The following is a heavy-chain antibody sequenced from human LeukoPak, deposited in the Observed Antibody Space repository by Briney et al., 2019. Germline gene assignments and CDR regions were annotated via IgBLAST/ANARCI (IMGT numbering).Heavy chain of an antibody. Sequence: SETLSLTCTVSGGSISSSSYYWGWIRQPPGKGLEWIGSIYYSGSTYYNPSLKSRVTISVDTSKNQFSLKLSSVTAADTAVYYCARSRLAGANGWFDPWGQGTLVTVSS. CDR2: IYYSGST. CDR1: GGSISSSSYY. V-gene: IGHV4-39*01. J-gene: IGHJ5*02. CDR3: ARSRLAGANGWFDP. D-gene: IGHD6-19*01.